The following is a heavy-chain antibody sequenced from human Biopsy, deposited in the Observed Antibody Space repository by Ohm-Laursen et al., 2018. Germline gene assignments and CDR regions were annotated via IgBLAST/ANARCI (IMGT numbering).Heavy chain of an antibody. CDR2: ISPKSGDT. D-gene: IGHD6-19*01. CDR3: ALQSVAQMKNFDY. V-gene: IGHV1-2*02. CDR1: GFSFTGYY. Sequence: GVPVKVSCKTSGFSFTGYYIHWVRQAPGQGLERMGWISPKSGDTNYAHKFQGNITMTRDTSMSTAYMEMSRLRCDDTAVYYCALQSVAQMKNFDYWGQGTLVTVSS. J-gene: IGHJ4*02.